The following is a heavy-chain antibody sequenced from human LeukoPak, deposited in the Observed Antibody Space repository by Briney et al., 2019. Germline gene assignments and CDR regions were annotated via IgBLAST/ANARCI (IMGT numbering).Heavy chain of an antibody. Sequence: GASVKVSCKASGGTFSSYAISWVRQAPGQGLEWMGGIIPIFGTANYAQKFQGRVTITADKSTSTAYMELSSLRSEDTAVYYCASEVVRGADIRYLDAFDIWGQGTMVTVSS. CDR3: ASEVVRGADIRYLDAFDI. CDR1: GGTFSSYA. J-gene: IGHJ3*02. D-gene: IGHD3-10*01. CDR2: IIPIFGTA. V-gene: IGHV1-69*06.